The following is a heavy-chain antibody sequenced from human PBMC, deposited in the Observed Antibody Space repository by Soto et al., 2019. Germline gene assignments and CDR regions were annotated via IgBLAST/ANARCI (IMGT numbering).Heavy chain of an antibody. D-gene: IGHD5-18*01. CDR1: GGSISSGGYS. J-gene: IGHJ4*02. V-gene: IGHV4-30-2*01. CDR2: IYHSGST. Sequence: SETLSLTXAVSGGSISSGGYSWSWIRQPPGKGLEWIGYIYHSGSTYYNPSLKSRVTISVDRSTNQFSLKLSSVTAADTAVYDCARGDTAMVTYDYWGQGTLVTVSS. CDR3: ARGDTAMVTYDY.